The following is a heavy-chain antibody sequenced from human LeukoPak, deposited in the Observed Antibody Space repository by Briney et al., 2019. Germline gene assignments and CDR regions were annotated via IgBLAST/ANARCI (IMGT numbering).Heavy chain of an antibody. V-gene: IGHV1-18*01. Sequence: ASVKVSCKASGYTFTSYGISWVRQAPGQGLEWMGWISTYKGNTNYAQKLQGRVTMTTDTSTSTAYIELSSLRSDDTAVYYGARDRLPIVRGVDEAFDIWGQGTMVSVSS. CDR3: ARDRLPIVRGVDEAFDI. CDR2: ISTYKGNT. J-gene: IGHJ3*02. CDR1: GYTFTSYG. D-gene: IGHD3-10*01.